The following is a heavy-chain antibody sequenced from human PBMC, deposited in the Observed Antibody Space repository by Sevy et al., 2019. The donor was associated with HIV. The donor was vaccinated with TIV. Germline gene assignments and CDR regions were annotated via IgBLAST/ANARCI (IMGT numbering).Heavy chain of an antibody. CDR2: ISYDGSNK. CDR3: ARAHNYYDSSGYCFQH. J-gene: IGHJ1*01. V-gene: IGHV3-30*03. Sequence: GGSLRLSCAASGFTFSSYGMHWVRQAPGKGLEWVALISYDGSNKYYADSVKGRFTISRDNSKNTLYLQMNSLRADDTAVYYCARAHNYYDSSGYCFQHWGQGTLVTVSS. CDR1: GFTFSSYG. D-gene: IGHD3-22*01.